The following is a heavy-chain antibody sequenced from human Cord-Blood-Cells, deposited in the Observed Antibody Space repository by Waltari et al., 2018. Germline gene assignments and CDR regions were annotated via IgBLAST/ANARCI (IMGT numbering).Heavy chain of an antibody. CDR2: IYYSGST. CDR1: GGSISSSSYY. J-gene: IGHJ2*01. CDR3: ASLYCTNGVCWYFDL. Sequence: QLQLQESGPGLVKPSETLSLTCTVSGGSISSSSYYWGWIRQPPGKGLEWIGSIYYSGSTYYNPSLKGRVTISVDTSKNQFSLKLSSVTAADTAVYYCASLYCTNGVCWYFDLWGRGTLVTVSS. D-gene: IGHD2-8*01. V-gene: IGHV4-39*01.